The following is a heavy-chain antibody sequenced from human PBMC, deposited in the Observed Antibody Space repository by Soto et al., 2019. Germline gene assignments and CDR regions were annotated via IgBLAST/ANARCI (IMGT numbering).Heavy chain of an antibody. J-gene: IGHJ6*02. CDR2: XXXXXGXX. Sequence: GGSLRLSCAASGFTXSXXAXXXXRQAXGKGLXXXXXXXXXXGXXYDXXXGKRRFTISRDNSKNTRYLAMNSLRAEDTAVYYCAKGSDQVAGWELLRRXXYYYGMDVWGQGTTVTVSS. D-gene: IGHD1-26*01. CDR3: AKGSDQVAGWELLRRXXYYYGMDV. CDR1: GFTXSXXA. V-gene: IGHV3-23*01.